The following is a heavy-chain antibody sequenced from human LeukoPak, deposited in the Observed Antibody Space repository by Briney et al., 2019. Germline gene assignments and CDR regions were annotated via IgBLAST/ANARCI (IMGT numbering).Heavy chain of an antibody. CDR1: GFTISSYE. CDR3: AKDRSIGTYYTFDH. V-gene: IGHV3-48*03. J-gene: IGHJ4*02. CDR2: ISTSGSSI. D-gene: IGHD1-26*01. Sequence: QPGGSLRLSCAASGFTISSYEMNWVRQAPGKGLEWISYISTSGSSIFYADSVKGRFTMSRDNAKNSLYLQMNSLTAADTAVYYCAKDRSIGTYYTFDHWGQGTLVTVSS.